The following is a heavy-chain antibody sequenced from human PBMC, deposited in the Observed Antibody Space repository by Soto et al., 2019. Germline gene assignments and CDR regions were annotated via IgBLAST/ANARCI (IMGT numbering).Heavy chain of an antibody. CDR2: IIPILGIA. Sequence: GASVKVSCKASGGTFSSYTISWVRQAPGQGLEWMGRIIPILGIANYAQKFQGIVTITADESTSTGYMELSSLRSEDTAVYYCARSQGGSSSLDIYYYYYYGMDVWGQGTTVTVSS. J-gene: IGHJ6*02. CDR3: ARSQGGSSSLDIYYYYYYGMDV. CDR1: GGTFSSYT. V-gene: IGHV1-69*02. D-gene: IGHD2-15*01.